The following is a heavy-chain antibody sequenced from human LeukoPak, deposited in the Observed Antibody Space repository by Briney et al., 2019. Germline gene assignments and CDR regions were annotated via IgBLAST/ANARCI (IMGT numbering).Heavy chain of an antibody. CDR1: GGSISSYY. CDR2: IYYSGST. J-gene: IGHJ4*02. V-gene: IGHV4-59*01. CDR3: ARGGGSSGYFDY. Sequence: SETLSLTCTVSGGSISSYYWSWIRQPPGKGLEWIGYIYYSGSTDYNPSLKSRVTISVDTSKNQFSLKLSSVTAADTAVYYCARGGGSSGYFDYWGQGTLVTVSS. D-gene: IGHD3-22*01.